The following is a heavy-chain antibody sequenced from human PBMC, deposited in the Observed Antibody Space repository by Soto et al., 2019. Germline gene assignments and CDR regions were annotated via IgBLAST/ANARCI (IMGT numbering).Heavy chain of an antibody. CDR3: ARARQQLTRGNWFDP. J-gene: IGHJ5*02. V-gene: IGHV1-3*01. Sequence: QVQLVQSGAEVKKPGASVKVSCKASGYTFTSYAMHWVRQAPGQRLEWMGWINAGNGNTKYSQKFQGRVTITRDTSXNTAYMELSSLRSEDTAVYYCARARQQLTRGNWFDPWGQGTLVTVSS. D-gene: IGHD6-13*01. CDR1: GYTFTSYA. CDR2: INAGNGNT.